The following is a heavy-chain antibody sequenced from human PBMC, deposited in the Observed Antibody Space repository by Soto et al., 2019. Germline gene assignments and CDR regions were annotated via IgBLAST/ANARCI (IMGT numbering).Heavy chain of an antibody. CDR3: ASPSDYDILTGYYRDYYYGMDV. V-gene: IGHV3-21*01. CDR2: ISSSSSYI. Sequence: WGSLRLSCASSGFTFSSYSMNWVRQAPGKGLEWVSSISSSSSYIYYADSVKGRFTISRDNAKNSLYLQMNSLRAEDTAVYYCASPSDYDILTGYYRDYYYGMDVWGQGTTVTVSS. J-gene: IGHJ6*02. CDR1: GFTFSSYS. D-gene: IGHD3-9*01.